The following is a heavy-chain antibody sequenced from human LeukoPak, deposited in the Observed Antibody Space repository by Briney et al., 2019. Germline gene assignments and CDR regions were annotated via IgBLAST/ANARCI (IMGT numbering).Heavy chain of an antibody. CDR3: ARRSPAVVVVAATRAYFDY. Sequence: SETLSLTCAVYGGSFSGYYWSWIRQPPGKGLEWIGEINHSGNTNYNPSLKSRVTISVDTSKNQFSLKLSSVTAAGTAVYYCARRSPAVVVVAATRAYFDYWGQGTLVTVSS. V-gene: IGHV4-34*01. J-gene: IGHJ4*02. CDR1: GGSFSGYY. D-gene: IGHD2-15*01. CDR2: INHSGNT.